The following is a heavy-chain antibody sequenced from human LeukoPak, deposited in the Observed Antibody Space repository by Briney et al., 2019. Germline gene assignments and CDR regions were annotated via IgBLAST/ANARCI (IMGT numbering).Heavy chain of an antibody. CDR2: ISGSGGST. CDR1: GFTFSSYA. CDR3: AKDQGPSDAFDI. Sequence: GGSLRLSCAASGFTFSSYAMSWVRQAPGKGLEWVSAISGSGGSTYYADSVKGRFTISRDSSKNTLYLQMNSLRAEDTAVYYCAKDQGPSDAFDIWGQGTMVTVSS. V-gene: IGHV3-23*01. J-gene: IGHJ3*02.